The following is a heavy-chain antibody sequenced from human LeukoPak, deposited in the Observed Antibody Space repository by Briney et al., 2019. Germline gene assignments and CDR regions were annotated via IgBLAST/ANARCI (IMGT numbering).Heavy chain of an antibody. CDR1: GFTFSSYS. D-gene: IGHD6-13*01. J-gene: IGHJ6*02. V-gene: IGHV3-21*01. CDR3: ASPARGTSSSWYNTYYGMDV. CDR2: ISSSSSYI. Sequence: PGGSLRLSCAASGFTFSSYSMNWVRQAPGKGLEWVSSISSSSSYIYYADSVKGRFTISRDNAKNSLYLQMNSLRAEDTAVYYCASPARGTSSSWYNTYYGMDVWGQGTTVTVSS.